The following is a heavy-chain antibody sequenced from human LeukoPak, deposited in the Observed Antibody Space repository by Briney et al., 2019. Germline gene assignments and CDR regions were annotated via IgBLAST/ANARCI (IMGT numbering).Heavy chain of an antibody. CDR2: IYYSGST. V-gene: IGHV4-30-4*08. Sequence: SGTLSLTCTVSGGSISSGDYYWSWIRQPPGKGLEWIGYIYYSGSTYYNPSLKSRVTISVDTSKNQFSLKLSSVTAADTAVYYCAREPTVVTGAFDXWGQGXRVTVS. CDR1: GGSISSGDYY. D-gene: IGHD4-23*01. J-gene: IGHJ3*02. CDR3: AREPTVVTGAFDX.